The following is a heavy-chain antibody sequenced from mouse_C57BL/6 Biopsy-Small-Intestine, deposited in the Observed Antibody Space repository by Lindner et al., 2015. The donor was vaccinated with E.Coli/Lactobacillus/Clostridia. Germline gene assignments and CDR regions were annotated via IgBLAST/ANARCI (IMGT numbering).Heavy chain of an antibody. J-gene: IGHJ3*01. CDR1: GYTFTDYN. D-gene: IGHD2-1*01. CDR2: INPYNGDT. Sequence: VQLQESGPELVKPGASVKIPCKASGYTFTDYNMDWVKQSHGKGLEWIGDINPYNGDTFYNQKLKGKATLTVDKSSSTAHMELRSLTSEDSAVYYCASEGYGNYFAYWGQGTLVTVSA. CDR3: ASEGYGNYFAY. V-gene: IGHV1-18*01.